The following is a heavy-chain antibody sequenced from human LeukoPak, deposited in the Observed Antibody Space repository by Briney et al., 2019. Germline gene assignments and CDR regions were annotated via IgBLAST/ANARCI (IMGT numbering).Heavy chain of an antibody. CDR1: GGSMNSHY. D-gene: IGHD1-1*01. CDR3: AGDQRALNALNT. J-gene: IGHJ3*02. Sequence: SETLSLTCTVSGGSMNSHYWSWIRQPPGKGLEWLGYISYIGSTNYNPSLKSRVTISVDTSKNQFSLRLSSVTAADTAVYFCAGDQRALNALNTWGQGTMVSVSS. V-gene: IGHV4-59*11. CDR2: ISYIGST.